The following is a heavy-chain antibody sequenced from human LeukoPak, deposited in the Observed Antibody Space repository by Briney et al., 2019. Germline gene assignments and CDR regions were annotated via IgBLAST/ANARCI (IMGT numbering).Heavy chain of an antibody. CDR3: ARIGYSSSSFDY. J-gene: IGHJ4*02. CDR1: GFIFSSYW. CDR2: INQDGSKI. V-gene: IGHV3-7*01. D-gene: IGHD6-6*01. Sequence: GGSLRLSCAASGFIFSSYWMSWVRQAPGKGLEWVANINQDGSKIYYVDSMKGPFTISRDNAKNSLYLQMNSLRVEDTAVYYCARIGYSSSSFDYWGRGTLVTVSS.